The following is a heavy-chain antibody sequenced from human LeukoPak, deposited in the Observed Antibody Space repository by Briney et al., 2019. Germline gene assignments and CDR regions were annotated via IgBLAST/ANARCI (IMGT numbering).Heavy chain of an antibody. CDR2: IHYSGNT. V-gene: IGHV4-59*05. D-gene: IGHD1-20*01. CDR3: ARIITENLRRFDY. J-gene: IGHJ4*02. CDR1: GGSISSYY. Sequence: SETLSLTCTVSGGSISSYYWSWIRQPPGKGLEWIGSIHYSGNTYYNPSLKGRVTISVDTSKNQFSLKLSSVTAADTAVYYCARIITENLRRFDYWGQGTLVTVSS.